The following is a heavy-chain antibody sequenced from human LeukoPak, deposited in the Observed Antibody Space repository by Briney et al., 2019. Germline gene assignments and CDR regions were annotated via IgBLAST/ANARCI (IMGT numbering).Heavy chain of an antibody. CDR1: GFTFSSYW. CDR2: IKQDGSEK. J-gene: IGHJ3*02. CDR3: ARDSHYLDYYDSSGYIFDI. Sequence: PGGSLRLSCAASGFTFSSYWMSWVRQAPGKGLEWVANIKQDGSEKYYVDSVKGRFTISRDNAKNSLYLQMNSLRAEDTAVYYCARDSHYLDYYDSSGYIFDIWGQGTMVTVSS. V-gene: IGHV3-7*01. D-gene: IGHD3-22*01.